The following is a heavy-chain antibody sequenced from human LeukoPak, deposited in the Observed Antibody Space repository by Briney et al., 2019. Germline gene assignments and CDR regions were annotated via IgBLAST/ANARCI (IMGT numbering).Heavy chain of an antibody. CDR3: ARGKTSQNIVTRKTYNWFDP. CDR1: GFTFSSYN. D-gene: IGHD2/OR15-2a*01. Sequence: GGSLRLSCAASGFTFSSYNMNWVRQAPGKGLEWVSSISSTSNYIYYADSVKGRFTISRDNAKNSLYLQMKSLRAEDTAVYYCARGKTSQNIVTRKTYNWFDPWGQGTLVTVSS. CDR2: ISSTSNYI. V-gene: IGHV3-21*01. J-gene: IGHJ5*02.